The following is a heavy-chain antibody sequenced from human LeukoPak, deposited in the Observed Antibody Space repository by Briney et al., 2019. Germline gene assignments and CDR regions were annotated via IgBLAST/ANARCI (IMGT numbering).Heavy chain of an antibody. CDR1: GFTFSRST. J-gene: IGHJ4*02. D-gene: IGHD1-26*01. CDR2: MKEDGTQI. Sequence: GGSLRLSCVVSGFTFSRSTMTWVRQAPGKGPEWVAKMKEDGTQIHYVDSVKGRFTISRDNATNSLFLQMNSLRVEDTAVYYCATGGAPGGRFENWGQGMLVTVSS. CDR3: ATGGAPGGRFEN. V-gene: IGHV3-7*01.